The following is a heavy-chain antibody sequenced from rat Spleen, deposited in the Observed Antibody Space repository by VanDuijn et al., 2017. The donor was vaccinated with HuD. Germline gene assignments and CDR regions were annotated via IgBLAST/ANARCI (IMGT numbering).Heavy chain of an antibody. V-gene: IGHV5-7*01. Sequence: EVRLVESGGGLVEPGRSLKLSCAASGFNFSDYNMAWVRQAPKKGLEWVATISYDGSRTYYRDSVKGRFTVSRDNAKSTLYLQMDSLRSEDTATYYCARHSDYFDYWGQGVMVTVSS. CDR2: ISYDGSRT. J-gene: IGHJ2*01. CDR1: GFNFSDYN. CDR3: ARHSDYFDY.